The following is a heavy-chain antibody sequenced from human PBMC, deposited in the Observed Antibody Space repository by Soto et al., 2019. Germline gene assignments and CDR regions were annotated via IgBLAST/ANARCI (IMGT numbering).Heavy chain of an antibody. CDR1: GLSFGDYG. CDR3: TKLYYYYDASAFGD. D-gene: IGHD3-16*01. CDR2: INRYGTIA. V-gene: IGHV3-23*01. Sequence: SLRLPCAASGLSFGDYGMAWVCQAPGQGLQRVSVINRYGTIAFYAAAVKGRFTISRDSSNSTVLLQMESLRVDDTAIYYCTKLYYYYDASAFGDWGQGSRVTVSS. J-gene: IGHJ4*02.